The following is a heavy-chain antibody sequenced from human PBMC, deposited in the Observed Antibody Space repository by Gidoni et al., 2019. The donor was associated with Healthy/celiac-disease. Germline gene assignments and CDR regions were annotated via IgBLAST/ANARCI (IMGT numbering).Heavy chain of an antibody. J-gene: IGHJ3*02. Sequence: EVQLVQSGAEVKKPGESLKISCKGSESSFTSSWIGWGLQMPGKGLEWMGIIYPGASDTRYSPYFQGQVTISADKSISTAYLQWSSLKASDTAMYYCARQYRREYYDILTGYLGDYDEAFDIWGQGTMVTVSS. CDR1: ESSFTSSW. D-gene: IGHD3-9*01. CDR3: ARQYRREYYDILTGYLGDYDEAFDI. V-gene: IGHV5-51*01. CDR2: IYPGASDT.